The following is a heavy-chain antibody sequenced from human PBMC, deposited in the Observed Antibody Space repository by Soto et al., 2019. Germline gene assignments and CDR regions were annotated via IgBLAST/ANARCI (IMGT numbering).Heavy chain of an antibody. CDR2: ISGSGGST. V-gene: IGHV3-23*01. J-gene: IGHJ4*02. D-gene: IGHD4-17*01. CDR3: AKEIYGDYLFGLGACGY. Sequence: GGSLRLSCAASGFTFSSYAMSWVRQAPGKGLEWVSAISGSGGSTYYADSVKGRFTISRDNSKNTLYLQMNSLRAEDTAVYYCAKEIYGDYLFGLGACGYWGQGTLVTVSS. CDR1: GFTFSSYA.